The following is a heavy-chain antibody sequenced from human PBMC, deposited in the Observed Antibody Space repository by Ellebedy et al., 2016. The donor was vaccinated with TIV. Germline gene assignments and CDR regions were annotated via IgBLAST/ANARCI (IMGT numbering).Heavy chain of an antibody. CDR2: IYYSGST. V-gene: IGHV4-59*01. CDR1: GGSISSYY. D-gene: IGHD6-13*01. J-gene: IGHJ5*02. Sequence: SETLSLXCSVSGGSISSYYWSWIRQPPGKGLEWIGYIYYSGSTKYNPSLKSRVTISVDTSKNQFSLKLSSVTAADTAVYYCARDSSSWYGYNWFDPWGQGTLVTVSS. CDR3: ARDSSSWYGYNWFDP.